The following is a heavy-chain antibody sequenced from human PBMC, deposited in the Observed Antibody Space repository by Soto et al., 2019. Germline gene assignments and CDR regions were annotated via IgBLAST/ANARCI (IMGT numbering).Heavy chain of an antibody. Sequence: PSETLSLTCTVSGGSISSSSYYWGWIRQPPGKGLEWIGSIYYSGSTYYNPSLKSRVTISVDTSKNQFSLKLSSVTAADTAVYYCARDLLVGEEASIAVAGTYYYYGMDVWGQGTKVTVSS. CDR2: IYYSGST. CDR3: ARDLLVGEEASIAVAGTYYYYGMDV. D-gene: IGHD6-19*01. J-gene: IGHJ6*02. CDR1: GGSISSSSYY. V-gene: IGHV4-39*07.